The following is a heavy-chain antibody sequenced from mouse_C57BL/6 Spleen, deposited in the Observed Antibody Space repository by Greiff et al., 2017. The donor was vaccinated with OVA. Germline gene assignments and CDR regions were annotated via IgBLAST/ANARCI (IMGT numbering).Heavy chain of an antibody. CDR2: ISSGSSTI. V-gene: IGHV5-17*01. J-gene: IGHJ2*01. CDR1: GFTFSDYG. D-gene: IGHD1-1*01. Sequence: EVMLVESWGGLVKPGGSLKLSCAASGFTFSDYGMHWVRQAPEKGLEWVAYISSGSSTIYYADTVKGRFTISRDNAKNTLFLQMTSLRSEDTAMYYCARNPSYYYGSSPYYFDYWGQGTTLTVSS. CDR3: ARNPSYYYGSSPYYFDY.